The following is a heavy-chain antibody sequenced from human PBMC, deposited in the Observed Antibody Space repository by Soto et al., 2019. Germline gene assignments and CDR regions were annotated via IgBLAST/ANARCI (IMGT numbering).Heavy chain of an antibody. CDR1: GGSMSRYY. V-gene: IGHV4-59*12. Sequence: QVQLQESGPGLVKPSETLSLTCSFSGGSMSRYYWSWIRQPPGKGLEWIGNIHETGSTNYNASLKNRVTISLDTSKSAFTLHLTSVTAADTAVYYCARDVRPTGLAYFDLWGRVTLVTVSS. CDR3: ARDVRPTGLAYFDL. J-gene: IGHJ2*01. D-gene: IGHD1-1*01. CDR2: IHETGST.